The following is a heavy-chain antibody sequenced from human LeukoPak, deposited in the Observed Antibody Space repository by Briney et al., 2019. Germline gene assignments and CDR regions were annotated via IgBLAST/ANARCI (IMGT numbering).Heavy chain of an antibody. CDR2: VNPNGGGT. V-gene: IGHV1-2*04. CDR3: ARGGSRTMFGLPSGDDAFDV. Sequence: ASVKVSCKASGYTFSDYFVHWVRQAPGQGLQWMGWVNPNGGGTNDAREFQGWFTMTRDTSISAAYMELSNLSSDDTAVYYCARGGSRTMFGLPSGDDAFDVWGQGTWVTVSS. J-gene: IGHJ3*01. CDR1: GYTFSDYF. D-gene: IGHD3-3*01.